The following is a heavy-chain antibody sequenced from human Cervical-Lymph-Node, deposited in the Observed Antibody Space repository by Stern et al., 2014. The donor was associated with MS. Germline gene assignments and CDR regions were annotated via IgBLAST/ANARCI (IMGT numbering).Heavy chain of an antibody. CDR1: GYSFTSYW. V-gene: IGHV5-51*03. D-gene: IGHD6-19*01. CDR2: IYPVDSDT. Sequence: EVQLLESGAEVRKPGESLKISCQGSGYSFTSYWIGWVRQLPGKGLEWMGIIYPVDSDTRYSSSLQGQVTISADKSIGTAYLQWSSLKASDTAMYYCARRGRWLDGFDVWGQGTMVTVSS. CDR3: ARRGRWLDGFDV. J-gene: IGHJ3*01.